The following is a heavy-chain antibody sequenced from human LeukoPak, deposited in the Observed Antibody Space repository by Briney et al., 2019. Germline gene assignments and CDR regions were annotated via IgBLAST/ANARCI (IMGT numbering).Heavy chain of an antibody. V-gene: IGHV3-7*01. J-gene: IGHJ3*02. CDR3: ARGYSRAAFDI. Sequence: GGSLRLSCAASGFRLGSYWMTWVRQAPGKGLEWVANIKQDGRTAYYVDSVKGRFTISRDNAKNSLYLQMNRLRVEDTAVYYCARGYSRAAFDIWGQGTVVAVSS. CDR2: IKQDGRTA. D-gene: IGHD2-15*01. CDR1: GFRLGSYW.